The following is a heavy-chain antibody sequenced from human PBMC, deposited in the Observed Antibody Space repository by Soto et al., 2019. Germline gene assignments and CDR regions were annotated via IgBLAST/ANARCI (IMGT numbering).Heavy chain of an antibody. CDR3: ARDRDYYDSSGYCDY. CDR2: ISSSGSTI. J-gene: IGHJ4*02. D-gene: IGHD3-22*01. CDR1: GFTFSSYE. Sequence: LRLSCAASGFTFSSYEMNWVRQAPGKGLEWVSYISSSGSTIYYADSVKGRFTISRDNAKNSLYLQMNSLRAEDTAVYYCARDRDYYDSSGYCDYWGQGTLVTSPQ. V-gene: IGHV3-48*03.